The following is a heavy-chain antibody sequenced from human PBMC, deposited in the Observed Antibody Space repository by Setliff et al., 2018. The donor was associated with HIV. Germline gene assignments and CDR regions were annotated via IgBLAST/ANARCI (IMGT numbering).Heavy chain of an antibody. Sequence: ASVKVSCKTSEYSFVSHGMSWVRQAPGQGLEWMGWIRGSGADAKYAENLQGRVSLTTDTSTSTAYLELRSLKSDDTAIYYCARAGTTVTLAAYCHLWGQGTLVTVSS. D-gene: IGHD1-7*01. CDR3: ARAGTTVTLAAYCHL. J-gene: IGHJ1*01. CDR2: IRGSGADA. CDR1: EYSFVSHG. V-gene: IGHV1-18*01.